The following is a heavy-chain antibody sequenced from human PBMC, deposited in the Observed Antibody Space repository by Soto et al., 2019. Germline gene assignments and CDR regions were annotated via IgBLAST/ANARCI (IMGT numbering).Heavy chain of an antibody. CDR2: INPNSGGT. V-gene: IGHV1-2*04. Sequence: AASVKVSCKASGYTFTGYYMHWVRQAPGQGLEGMGWINPNSGGTNDVQKFQGWVTMTRDRSISTAYMELSRLRSDDTAVYYCTTDLIDQYSYGYKPHYYYYGMDVWGQGTTVTVSS. D-gene: IGHD5-18*01. J-gene: IGHJ6*02. CDR3: TTDLIDQYSYGYKPHYYYYGMDV. CDR1: GYTFTGYY.